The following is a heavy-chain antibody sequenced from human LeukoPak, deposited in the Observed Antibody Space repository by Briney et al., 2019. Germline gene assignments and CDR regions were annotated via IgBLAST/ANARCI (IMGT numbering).Heavy chain of an antibody. CDR3: ARGREYSSSTSWGDWFDP. V-gene: IGHV1-8*01. J-gene: IGHJ5*02. CDR2: MNPNSGNT. D-gene: IGHD2-2*01. Sequence: WASVTVSCKASGYTFTSYDSNWVRQAAGQGLEWMGWMNPNSGNTGYAQKFQGRVTMTRNTSISTAYMELSSLRSEDTAVYYCARGREYSSSTSWGDWFDPWGQGTLVTVSS. CDR1: GYTFTSYD.